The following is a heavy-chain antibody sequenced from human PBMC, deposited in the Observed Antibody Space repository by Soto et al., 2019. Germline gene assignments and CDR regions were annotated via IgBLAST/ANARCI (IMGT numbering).Heavy chain of an antibody. V-gene: IGHV3-33*01. D-gene: IGHD6-19*01. Sequence: QVQLVESGGGVVQPGRSLRLSCAASGFTFSSYRMHWVRQAPGRGLEWVAVIWYDGSNKYYADSVKGRFTISRDNSKNELYLQMNSLRAEDTAVYYCARDSGWYTWGQGTLVTVSS. CDR1: GFTFSSYR. CDR3: ARDSGWYT. J-gene: IGHJ5*02. CDR2: IWYDGSNK.